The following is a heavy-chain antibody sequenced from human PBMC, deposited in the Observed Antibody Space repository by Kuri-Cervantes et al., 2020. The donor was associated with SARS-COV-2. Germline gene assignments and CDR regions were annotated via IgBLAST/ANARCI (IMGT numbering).Heavy chain of an antibody. J-gene: IGHJ6*02. CDR2: IYSGGST. Sequence: GESLKISCAASGFTVSSNYMSWVRQAPGKGLGWVSVIYSGGSTYYADSVKGRFTISRDNSKNTLYLQMSSLKASDTAMYYCARSGRGYYYYGMDVWGQGTTVTVSS. D-gene: IGHD3-10*01. V-gene: IGHV3-53*01. CDR3: ARSGRGYYYYGMDV. CDR1: GFTVSSNY.